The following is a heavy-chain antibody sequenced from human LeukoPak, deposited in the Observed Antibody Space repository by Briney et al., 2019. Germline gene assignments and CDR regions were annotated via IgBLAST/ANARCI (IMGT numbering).Heavy chain of an antibody. Sequence: PGGSLRLSCVASGFXFSRYSMNWVRQAPGKGLEWVSSISSSGGYIYYADSVKGRFTISRDNAKNSLYLQMNSLRAEDTAVYYCASRNQYCGGDCFWAFDIWGQGTMVTVSS. J-gene: IGHJ3*02. CDR3: ASRNQYCGGDCFWAFDI. CDR1: GFXFSRYS. D-gene: IGHD2-21*02. V-gene: IGHV3-21*01. CDR2: ISSSGGYI.